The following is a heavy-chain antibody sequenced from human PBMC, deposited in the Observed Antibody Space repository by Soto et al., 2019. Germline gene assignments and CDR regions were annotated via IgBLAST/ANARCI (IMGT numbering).Heavy chain of an antibody. CDR1: GDSISTYY. CDR2: IYYNGNT. V-gene: IGHV4-59*01. D-gene: IGHD2-2*01. CDR3: ARPAAFGYWYYCDY. J-gene: IGHJ4*02. Sequence: KTSETLSLTCTVSGDSISTYYWSWIRQPPGKGLEWIAYIYYNGNTNYNPSLKSRVTISVDTSKNQFSLKLNSVTAADTAVYYCARPAAFGYWYYCDYWGQGTLVTVS.